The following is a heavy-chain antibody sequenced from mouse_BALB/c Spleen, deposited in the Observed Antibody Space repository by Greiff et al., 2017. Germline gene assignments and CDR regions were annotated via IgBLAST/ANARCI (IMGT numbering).Heavy chain of an antibody. V-gene: IGHV6-6*02. CDR2: IRLKSNNYAT. CDR1: GFTFSNYW. J-gene: IGHJ3*01. CDR3: TCGSPWLAY. D-gene: IGHD1-1*01. Sequence: EVKLEESGGGLVQPGGSMKLSCVASGFTFSNYWMNWVRQSPEKGLEWVAEIRLKSNNYATHYAESVKGRFTISRDDSKSSVYLQMNNLRAEDTGIYYCTCGSPWLAYWGQGTLVTVSA.